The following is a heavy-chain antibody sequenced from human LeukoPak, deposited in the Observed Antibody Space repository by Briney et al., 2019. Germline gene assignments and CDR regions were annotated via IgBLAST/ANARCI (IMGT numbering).Heavy chain of an antibody. Sequence: SETLSPTCTVSGGSISSYYWSWIRQPPGKGLEWIGYIYYSGSTNYNPSLKSRVTISVDTSTNQFSLKLSSVTAADTAVYYCARGDGATNGYYYYYYMDVWGKGTTVTVSS. CDR2: IYYSGST. CDR3: ARGDGATNGYYYYYYMDV. D-gene: IGHD1-26*01. J-gene: IGHJ6*03. V-gene: IGHV4-59*01. CDR1: GGSISSYY.